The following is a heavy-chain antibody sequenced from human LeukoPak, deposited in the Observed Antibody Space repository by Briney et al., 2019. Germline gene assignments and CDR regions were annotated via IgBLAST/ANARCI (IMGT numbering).Heavy chain of an antibody. Sequence: PSETLSLTCTVSGGSISSYYWSWIRQPPGKGLEWIGYISYSGTTNYNPSLKSRLTISRDTSKNQFSLRLSSVTAADTAVYYCARDWESLSGSYYVFDIWGQGTMVTGSS. J-gene: IGHJ3*02. CDR3: ARDWESLSGSYYVFDI. V-gene: IGHV4-59*01. CDR2: ISYSGTT. CDR1: GGSISSYY. D-gene: IGHD1-26*01.